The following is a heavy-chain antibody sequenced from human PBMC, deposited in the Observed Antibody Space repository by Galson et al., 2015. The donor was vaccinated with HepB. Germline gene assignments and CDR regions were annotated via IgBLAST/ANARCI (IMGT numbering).Heavy chain of an antibody. CDR2: IKRDGSEK. CDR3: ARGGRSTSYYWEF. CDR1: RFAFSDYC. J-gene: IGHJ1*01. V-gene: IGHV3-7*01. D-gene: IGHD2-2*01. Sequence: SLRLSCAASRFAFSDYCMTWVRHSPGKGPEWVATIKRDGSEKFYVDSVEGRFTISRDNARYSLYLQMDNVRGEDTAVYFCARGGRSTSYYWEFWGQGTLVTVSS.